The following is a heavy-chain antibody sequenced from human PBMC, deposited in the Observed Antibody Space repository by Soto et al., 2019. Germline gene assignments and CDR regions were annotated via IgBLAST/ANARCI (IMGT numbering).Heavy chain of an antibody. V-gene: IGHV3-21*06. CDR1: GFSFRSDY. D-gene: IGHD3-10*01. J-gene: IGHJ4*02. CDR3: ARVGTDYGSGSPYYSDY. Sequence: EVQLVESGGGLVKPGGSLRLSCAASGFSFRSDYLNWFRQAPGRGLEWVSSSSPSSSFLSYADSVKGRFTISRDNAKSSVHLQMNSLRAEDTAVYFCARVGTDYGSGSPYYSDYWGQGTLVTVSS. CDR2: SSPSSSFL.